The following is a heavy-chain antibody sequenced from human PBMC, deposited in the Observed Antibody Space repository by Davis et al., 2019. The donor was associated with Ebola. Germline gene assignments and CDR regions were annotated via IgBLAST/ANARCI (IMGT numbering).Heavy chain of an antibody. CDR3: ALEGAVADNWFDP. D-gene: IGHD6-19*01. Sequence: GGSLRLSCAASGFTFDDYAMTWVRQAPGKGLEWVSAISGSGGSTYYADSVKGRFTISRDNSKNTLYLQMNSLRAEDTAVYYCALEGAVADNWFDPWGQGTLVTVSS. CDR2: ISGSGGST. V-gene: IGHV3-23*01. J-gene: IGHJ5*02. CDR1: GFTFDDYA.